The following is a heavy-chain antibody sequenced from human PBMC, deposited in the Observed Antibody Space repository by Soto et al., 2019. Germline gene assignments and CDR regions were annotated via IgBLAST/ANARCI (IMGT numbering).Heavy chain of an antibody. CDR2: INSDGSST. CDR3: TRGYDYVWGVY. J-gene: IGHJ4*02. D-gene: IGHD3-16*01. V-gene: IGHV3-74*01. Sequence: EVHLVESGGGLVQPGGSLRLSCAASGFTFSRYWMYWVRQVPGKGLVWVSRINSDGSSTSYADSVKGRFTISRDNAKNTLYLKMNSLRAEDTAVYYCTRGYDYVWGVYWGQGTLVTVSS. CDR1: GFTFSRYW.